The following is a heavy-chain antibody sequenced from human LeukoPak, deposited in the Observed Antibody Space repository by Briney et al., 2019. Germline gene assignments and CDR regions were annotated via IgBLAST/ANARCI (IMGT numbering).Heavy chain of an antibody. CDR1: GGSLSSSSYY. J-gene: IGHJ3*02. D-gene: IGHD6-6*01. CDR2: IYYSGST. Sequence: SETLSLTCTVSGGSLSSSSYYWGWIRQPPGKGLEWIGSIYYSGSTYYNPSLKSRVTISVDTSKNQFSLKLSSVTAADTAVYYCARLHSSSRAFDIWGQGTMVTVSS. CDR3: ARLHSSSRAFDI. V-gene: IGHV4-39*01.